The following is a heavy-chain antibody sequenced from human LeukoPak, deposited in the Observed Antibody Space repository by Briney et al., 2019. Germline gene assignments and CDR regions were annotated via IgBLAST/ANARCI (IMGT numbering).Heavy chain of an antibody. CDR3: ARDSVWDAFDI. CDR1: GGTFSSYA. Sequence: ASVKVSCKASGGTFSSYAISWVRQAPGEGLEWMGRIIPILGIANYAQKFQGRVTITADKSTSTAYMELSSLRSEDTAVYYCARDSVWDAFDIWGQGTMVTVSS. V-gene: IGHV1-69*04. J-gene: IGHJ3*02. D-gene: IGHD2-8*01. CDR2: IIPILGIA.